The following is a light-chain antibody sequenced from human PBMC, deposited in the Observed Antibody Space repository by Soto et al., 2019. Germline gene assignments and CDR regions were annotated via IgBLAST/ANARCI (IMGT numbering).Light chain of an antibody. CDR1: QSVSSSY. V-gene: IGKV3-20*01. CDR2: GAS. Sequence: EIVLTQSPGTLSLSPGERATLSCRASQSVSSSYLAWYQQKPGQAPRLLIYGASSRATDIPDRFSGSGSGTDFTLTSSRLEPEDFAVYYCQQYASSPPYTFGQGTKLEIK. CDR3: QQYASSPPYT. J-gene: IGKJ2*01.